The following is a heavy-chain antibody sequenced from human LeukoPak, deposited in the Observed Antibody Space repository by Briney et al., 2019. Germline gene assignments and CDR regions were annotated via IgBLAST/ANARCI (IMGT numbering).Heavy chain of an antibody. V-gene: IGHV4-59*01. D-gene: IGHD1-1*01. CDR3: ARDRLQLQS. J-gene: IGHJ5*02. CDR1: GGSISNYY. Sequence: SETLSLTCTVSGGSISNYYWNWIRQPPGKGLEWIGYIYYTGNTNYNPSLKSRVTISVDTSKNQFSLKLSSVTAADTAVYYCARDRLQLQSWGQGALVTVSS. CDR2: IYYTGNT.